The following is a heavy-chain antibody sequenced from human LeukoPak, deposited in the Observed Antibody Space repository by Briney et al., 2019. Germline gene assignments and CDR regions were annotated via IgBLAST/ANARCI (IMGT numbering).Heavy chain of an antibody. CDR2: INPNSGGT. CDR1: GYTFTGDY. CDR3: ARPVLGDGTVAAQFEH. J-gene: IGHJ4*02. Sequence: ASVKVSCKASGYTFTGDYMYWVRQAPGQGLEWMGWINPNSGGTKYAQKFQGRGTMTRDTSISTAYMELSRLRSDDTAVYYCARPVLGDGTVAAQFEHWGQGTLVTVSS. D-gene: IGHD2-15*01. V-gene: IGHV1-2*02.